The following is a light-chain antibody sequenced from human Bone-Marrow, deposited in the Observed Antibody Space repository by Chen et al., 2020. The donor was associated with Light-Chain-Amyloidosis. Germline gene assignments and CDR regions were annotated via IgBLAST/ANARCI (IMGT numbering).Light chain of an antibody. CDR1: SSDVGNYNL. Sequence: QSALTQPASVSGSPGQSITISCTGISSDVGNYNLVSWYQHHPGKAPKLIIYEAKKRPSGVSNRFSGSRYGYTASRTISGLQAEDEADYYCCSYAGRGKMFGGGTKLTVL. V-gene: IGLV2-23*01. CDR2: EAK. J-gene: IGLJ3*02. CDR3: CSYAGRGKM.